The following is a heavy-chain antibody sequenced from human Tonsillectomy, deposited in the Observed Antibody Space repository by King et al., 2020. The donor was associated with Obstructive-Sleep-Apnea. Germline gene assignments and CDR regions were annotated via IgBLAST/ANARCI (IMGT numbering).Heavy chain of an antibody. Sequence: VQLVESGAEVKKPGASVKVSCKASGDTLTDYYIHWVRQAPGQGLEWMGLVNPSGGETNYAQKFQGRVTMTRDTSTTTVYMELSSLTSDDTAVYYCARSVTIIRNGGRWFDPWGQGTLVTVSS. CDR3: ARSVTIIRNGGRWFDP. CDR1: GDTLTDYY. V-gene: IGHV1-46*01. CDR2: VNPSGGET. D-gene: IGHD3-22*01. J-gene: IGHJ5*02.